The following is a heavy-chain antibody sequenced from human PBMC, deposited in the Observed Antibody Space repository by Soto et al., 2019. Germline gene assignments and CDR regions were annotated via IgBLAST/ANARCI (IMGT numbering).Heavy chain of an antibody. Sequence: GASVKVSYKASGFTFTSSAVQWVRQARGQRLEWIGWIVVGSGNTNYAQKFQERVTITRDMSTSTAYMELSSLRSEDTAVYYCAAVRDWNYYYYGMDVWGQGTTVTVSS. CDR3: AAVRDWNYYYYGMDV. CDR1: GFTFTSSA. V-gene: IGHV1-58*01. D-gene: IGHD1-1*01. CDR2: IVVGSGNT. J-gene: IGHJ6*02.